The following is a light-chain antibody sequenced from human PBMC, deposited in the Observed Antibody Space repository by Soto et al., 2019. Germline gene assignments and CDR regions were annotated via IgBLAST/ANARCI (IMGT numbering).Light chain of an antibody. J-gene: IGKJ5*01. CDR3: KQYNNWPPIT. V-gene: IGKV3-15*01. Sequence: IVMTQSPATLSVSPGDRATLSCRASQSVRSNLAWYQHKPGQAPRLLIYGASTRATGIPARFSGSGSGTEFTLAISSLQSEEFAVYYCKQYNNWPPITFGQGTRMEIK. CDR2: GAS. CDR1: QSVRSN.